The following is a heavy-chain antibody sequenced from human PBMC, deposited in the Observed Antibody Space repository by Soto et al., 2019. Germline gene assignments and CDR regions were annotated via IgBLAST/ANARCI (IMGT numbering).Heavy chain of an antibody. Sequence: QVHLVHSETEVKEPRASVTVSCKTSDSTVTGYTINWVRQAPGQGLEWLGWISSLNGNTNYARKYQGRLTMTTNTSATTAYMELRSLRSDDTAVYFCARGTVTSGRWFGPWGQGPLVTVSS. J-gene: IGHJ5*02. D-gene: IGHD4-17*01. CDR3: ARGTVTSGRWFGP. CDR2: ISSLNGNT. V-gene: IGHV1-18*04. CDR1: DSTVTGYT.